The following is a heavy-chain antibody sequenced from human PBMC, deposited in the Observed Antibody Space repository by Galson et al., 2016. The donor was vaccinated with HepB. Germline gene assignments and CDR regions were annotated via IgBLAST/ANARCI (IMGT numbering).Heavy chain of an antibody. CDR1: GFTFSSYA. CDR3: AKDRHLDYYDSSGYPTWFDD. CDR2: ISVSGGST. J-gene: IGHJ4*02. D-gene: IGHD3-22*01. Sequence: SLRLSCAASGFTFSSYAMSWVRQAPGKGLEWVSAISVSGGSTYYADSVKGRFTISRDNSKNTLYLQMNSLRAEDTAVYYCAKDRHLDYYDSSGYPTWFDDWGQGTLVTVSS. V-gene: IGHV3-23*01.